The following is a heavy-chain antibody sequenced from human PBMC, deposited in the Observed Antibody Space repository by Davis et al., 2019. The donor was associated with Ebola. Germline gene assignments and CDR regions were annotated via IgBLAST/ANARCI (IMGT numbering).Heavy chain of an antibody. J-gene: IGHJ4*02. Sequence: GESLKISCAASGFTFSSYAMHWVRQAPGKGLEWVSAISGSGGSTYYADSVKGRFTISRDNSKNTLYLQMNSLRAEDTAVYYCAKPVASSKYYFDYWGQGTLVTVSS. CDR1: GFTFSSYA. CDR3: AKPVASSKYYFDY. V-gene: IGHV3-23*01. D-gene: IGHD5-12*01. CDR2: ISGSGGST.